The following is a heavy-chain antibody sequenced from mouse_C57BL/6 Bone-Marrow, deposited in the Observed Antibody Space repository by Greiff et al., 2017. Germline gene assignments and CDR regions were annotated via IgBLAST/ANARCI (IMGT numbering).Heavy chain of an antibody. CDR1: GFSLTSYG. CDR3: AKNLGYDGRYFDV. J-gene: IGHJ1*03. Sequence: VMLVESGPGLVQPSQSLSITCTVSGFSLTSYGVHWVRQSPGKGLEWLGVIWRGGSTDYNAAFMSRLSITTANSKSQVFFKMNSLQSDDTAIYFCAKNLGYDGRYFDVWGTGTTVTVSS. V-gene: IGHV2-5*01. CDR2: IWRGGST. D-gene: IGHD2-3*01.